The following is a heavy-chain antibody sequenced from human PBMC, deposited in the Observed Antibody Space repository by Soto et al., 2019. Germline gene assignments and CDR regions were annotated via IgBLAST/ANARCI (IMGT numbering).Heavy chain of an antibody. CDR2: ISYDGSNK. D-gene: IGHD3-3*01. J-gene: IGHJ3*02. V-gene: IGHV3-30-3*01. CDR1: GFTFSSYA. CDR3: ARDLHKRRITIFGVVYGAFDI. Sequence: LRLSCAASGFTFSSYAMHWVRQAPGKGLEWVAVISYDGSNKYYADSVKGRFTISRDNSKNTLYLQMNSLRAEDTAVYYCARDLHKRRITIFGVVYGAFDIWGQGTMVTVSS.